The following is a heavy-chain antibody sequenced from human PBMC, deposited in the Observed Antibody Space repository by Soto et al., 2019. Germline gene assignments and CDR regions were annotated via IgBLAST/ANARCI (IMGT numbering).Heavy chain of an antibody. J-gene: IGHJ6*02. CDR3: AREGGQQLVARYYYNYKDV. D-gene: IGHD6-13*01. V-gene: IGHV6-1*01. Sequence: SQTLSLTGASSGDSVSSNRAAWNWIRQSPSRGLERLGRTFYRSKWYNDYAVSVKSRITINPDTSKNQFSLQLNSVTPEDTAMYYCAREGGQQLVARYYYNYKDVSGRGTAVPVSS. CDR1: GDSVSSNRAA. CDR2: TFYRSKWYN.